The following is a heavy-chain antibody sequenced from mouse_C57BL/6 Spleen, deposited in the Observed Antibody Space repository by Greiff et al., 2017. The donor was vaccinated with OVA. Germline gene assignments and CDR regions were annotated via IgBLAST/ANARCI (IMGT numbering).Heavy chain of an antibody. CDR2: IWTGGGT. CDR3: AREFTTVSPHGWFAY. CDR1: GFSLTSYA. J-gene: IGHJ3*01. D-gene: IGHD1-1*01. V-gene: IGHV2-9-1*01. Sequence: QVQLKESGPGLVAPSQSLSITCTVSGFSLTSYAISWVRQPPGKGLEWLGVIWTGGGTNYNSALKSRLSISKENSKSQVFLKMNSLQTDDTARYYCAREFTTVSPHGWFAYWGQGTLVTVSA.